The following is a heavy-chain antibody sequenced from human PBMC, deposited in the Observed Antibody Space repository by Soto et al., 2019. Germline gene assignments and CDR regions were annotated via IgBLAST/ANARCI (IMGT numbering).Heavy chain of an antibody. D-gene: IGHD3-10*01. V-gene: IGHV3-9*01. CDR1: GFTFDDYA. Sequence: EVQLVESGGGLVQPGRSLRLSCAASGFTFDDYAMHWVRQAPGKGLEWVSGISWNSGSIGYADSVKGRFTISRDNAKNSLYLQLNSLRAEDTALYYCAKDRGVYGGGFDYWGQGTLVTVSS. CDR2: ISWNSGSI. J-gene: IGHJ4*02. CDR3: AKDRGVYGGGFDY.